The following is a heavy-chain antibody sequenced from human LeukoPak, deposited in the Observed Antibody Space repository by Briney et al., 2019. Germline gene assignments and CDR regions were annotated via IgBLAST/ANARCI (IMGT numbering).Heavy chain of an antibody. CDR3: ARVGGSGSYLHWFDP. CDR2: IYYSGST. V-gene: IGHV4-59*01. J-gene: IGHJ5*02. D-gene: IGHD3-10*01. Sequence: PSETLSLTCTVSGGSISSYYWTWIRQPPGKGLEWIGYIYYSGSTSYNPSLKSRVTISVDTSKNQFSLKLSSVTAADTAVYYCARVGGSGSYLHWFDPWGQGTLVTVSS. CDR1: GGSISSYY.